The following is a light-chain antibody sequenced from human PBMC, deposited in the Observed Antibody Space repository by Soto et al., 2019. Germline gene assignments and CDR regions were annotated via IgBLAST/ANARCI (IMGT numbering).Light chain of an antibody. CDR2: AAS. CDR3: HQSYSPPKT. J-gene: IGKJ1*01. Sequence: DIQMTQSPSSLSASVGDRVTITCRASQSISGFLHWYQQKPGKAPHLLIYAASTLQSGVPSRFSGSGSGTDFTLTITSLEPEDFATYYCHQSYSPPKTFGQGTKVDIK. CDR1: QSISGF. V-gene: IGKV1-39*01.